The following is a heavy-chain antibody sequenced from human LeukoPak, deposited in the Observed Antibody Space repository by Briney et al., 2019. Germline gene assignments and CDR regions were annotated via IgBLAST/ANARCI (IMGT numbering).Heavy chain of an antibody. CDR3: ARDRRYSFDSSGYQSPTGYYMDV. J-gene: IGHJ6*03. CDR2: IYYSGST. D-gene: IGHD3-22*01. Sequence: SQTLSLTCTVSGGSISSGGYYWSWICQHPGKGLEWIGYIYYSGSTYYNPSLKSRVTISVDTSKNQFSLKLSSVTAADTAVYYCARDRRYSFDSSGYQSPTGYYMDVWGKGTTVTVSS. V-gene: IGHV4-31*03. CDR1: GGSISSGGYY.